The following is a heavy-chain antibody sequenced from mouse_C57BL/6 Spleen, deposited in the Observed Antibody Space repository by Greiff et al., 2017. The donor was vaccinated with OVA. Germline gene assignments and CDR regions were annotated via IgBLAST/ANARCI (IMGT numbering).Heavy chain of an antibody. V-gene: IGHV1-52*01. Sequence: QVQLQQPGAELVRPGSSVKLSCKASGYTFTSYWMHWVKQRPIQGLEWIGNIDPSDSETHYNQKFKDKATLTVDKSSSTAYMQLSSLTSEDSAVYYCARGGVGLRYFDVWGTGTTVTVSS. D-gene: IGHD2-4*01. CDR1: GYTFTSYW. CDR2: IDPSDSET. CDR3: ARGGVGLRYFDV. J-gene: IGHJ1*03.